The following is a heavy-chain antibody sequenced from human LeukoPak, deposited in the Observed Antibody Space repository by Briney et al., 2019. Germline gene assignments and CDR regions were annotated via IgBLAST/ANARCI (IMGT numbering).Heavy chain of an antibody. CDR3: ARMGAIAGASANPDY. D-gene: IGHD4/OR15-4a*01. Sequence: SETLSLTCTVSGGSISSYYWSWIRQPPGKGLEWIGYIYYSGTTDYSPSLRSRVTMSLDTSKNQFSLKLSSVTTADTAVYYCARMGAIAGASANPDYWGQGTLVSVSS. CDR1: GGSISSYY. V-gene: IGHV4-59*01. J-gene: IGHJ4*02. CDR2: IYYSGTT.